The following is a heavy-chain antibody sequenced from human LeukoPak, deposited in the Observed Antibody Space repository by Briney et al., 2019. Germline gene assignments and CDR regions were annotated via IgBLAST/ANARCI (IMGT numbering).Heavy chain of an antibody. J-gene: IGHJ4*02. CDR1: GFTFDDYA. CDR3: ARVGGYCSSTSCYRYFDY. D-gene: IGHD2-2*02. CDR2: INSDGSST. V-gene: IGHV3-74*01. Sequence: GRSLRLSCAASGFTFDDYAMHWVRQAPGKGLVWVSRINSDGSSTSYADSVKGRFTISRDNAKNTLYLQMNSLRAEDTAVYYCARVGGYCSSTSCYRYFDYWGQGTLVTVSS.